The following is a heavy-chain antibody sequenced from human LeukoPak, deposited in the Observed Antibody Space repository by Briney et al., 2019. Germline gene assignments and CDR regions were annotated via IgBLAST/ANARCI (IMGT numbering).Heavy chain of an antibody. Sequence: ETLSLTCTVSGGSISSYYWSWVRQAPGKGLEWVSAISGSGGSTYYADSVKGRFTISRDNSKNTLYLQMNSLRAEDTAVYYCAQRLGDTGEAWGQGTLVTVSS. CDR3: AQRLGDTGEA. CDR2: ISGSGGST. D-gene: IGHD1-26*01. CDR1: GGSISSYY. V-gene: IGHV3-23*01. J-gene: IGHJ5*02.